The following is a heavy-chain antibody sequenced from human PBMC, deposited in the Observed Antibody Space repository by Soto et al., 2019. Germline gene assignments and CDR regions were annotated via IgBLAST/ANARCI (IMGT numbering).Heavy chain of an antibody. J-gene: IGHJ4*02. CDR3: VRVRGGGTYHFDY. Sequence: EVQLVESGGGLVQPGGSLRLSCAASGFTFSDHYMDWVRQAPRKGLEWVGRTRNKANSYTTEYAASVKGRFTISRDDSKNSLYLQMNSLKTDGTAVYYCVRVRGGGTYHFDYWGQGTLVTVSS. CDR2: TRNKANSYTT. D-gene: IGHD3-10*01. CDR1: GFTFSDHY. V-gene: IGHV3-72*01.